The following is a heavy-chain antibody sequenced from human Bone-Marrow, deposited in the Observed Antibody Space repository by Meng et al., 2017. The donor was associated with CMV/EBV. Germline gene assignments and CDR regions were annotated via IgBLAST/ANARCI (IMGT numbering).Heavy chain of an antibody. V-gene: IGHV1-69*05. Sequence: SVKVSCKASGGTFSSYAISWVRQAPGQGLEWMGGIIPIFGTANYAQKFQGRVTITTDESTSTAYMELSSLRSEDTAVYYCASCDYTVTTSYYYYGMDVWGQGTTVIVSS. CDR2: IIPIFGTA. D-gene: IGHD4-11*01. CDR1: GGTFSSYA. J-gene: IGHJ6*02. CDR3: ASCDYTVTTSYYYYGMDV.